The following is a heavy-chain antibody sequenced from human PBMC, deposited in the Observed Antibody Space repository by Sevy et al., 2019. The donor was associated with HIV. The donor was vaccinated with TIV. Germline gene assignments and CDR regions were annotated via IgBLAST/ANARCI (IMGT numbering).Heavy chain of an antibody. CDR2: INPNSGGT. Sequence: ASVKVSCKASGYTFTGYYMHWVRQAPGQGLEWMGWINPNSGGTNYAQKFQGRVTMTRDTSISTAYMELSRLRSDDTAVYYGAGASTGPTYGWFDPWGQGTLVTVSS. J-gene: IGHJ5*02. D-gene: IGHD2-2*01. V-gene: IGHV1-2*02. CDR3: AGASTGPTYGWFDP. CDR1: GYTFTGYY.